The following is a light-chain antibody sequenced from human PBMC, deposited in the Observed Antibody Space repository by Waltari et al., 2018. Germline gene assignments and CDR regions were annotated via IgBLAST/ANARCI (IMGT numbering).Light chain of an antibody. J-gene: IGKJ1*01. CDR1: QSVSRA. CDR3: QHYVNLPVT. V-gene: IGKV3-20*01. Sequence: EIVLTQSPGTLSLSPGERATLSCRASQSVSRALAWYQQNPGQSPRLLIYAASTRATGVPDRFSGSGSGTDFSLTISRLDPKDFAVYYCQHYVNLPVTFGQGTKVEI. CDR2: AAS.